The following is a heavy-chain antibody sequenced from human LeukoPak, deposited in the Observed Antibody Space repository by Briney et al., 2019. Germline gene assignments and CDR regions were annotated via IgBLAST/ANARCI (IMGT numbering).Heavy chain of an antibody. CDR1: GFTFSSYE. V-gene: IGHV3-48*03. CDR3: ARVGYYGSGSYLFPMDV. CDR2: ISSSGSTI. Sequence: PGGSLRLSCAASGFTFSSYEMNWVRQVPGKGLEWVSYISSSGSTIYYADSVKGRFTISRDNAKNSLYLQMNSLRAEDTAVYYCARVGYYGSGSYLFPMDVWGKGTTVTISS. D-gene: IGHD3-10*01. J-gene: IGHJ6*04.